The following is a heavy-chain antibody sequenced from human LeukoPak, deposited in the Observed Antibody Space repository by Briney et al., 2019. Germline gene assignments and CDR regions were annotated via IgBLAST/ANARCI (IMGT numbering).Heavy chain of an antibody. CDR2: ISYDGSNK. V-gene: IGHV3-30-3*01. CDR3: ASPRGKDYDFWSGYWTQFDEYFQH. CDR1: GFTFSSYA. Sequence: GGSLRLSCAASGFTFSSYAMHWVRQAPGKGLEWVAVISYDGSNKYYADSVKGRFTISRDNSKNTLYLQMNSLRAEDTAVYYCASPRGKDYDFWSGYWTQFDEYFQHWGQGTLVTVSS. J-gene: IGHJ1*01. D-gene: IGHD3-3*01.